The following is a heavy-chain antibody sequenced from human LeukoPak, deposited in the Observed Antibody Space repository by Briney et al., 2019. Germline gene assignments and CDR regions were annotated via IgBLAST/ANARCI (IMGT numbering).Heavy chain of an antibody. V-gene: IGHV1-46*01. CDR2: IYPRYGST. CDR3: AREEARDGATGYYFDY. D-gene: IGHD5-24*01. Sequence: ASVTVSFTASRYTLSNYYIHCVRQAPGQGIAWMGVIYPRYGSTTYAQNFQGRVTMTRDMSTSTVYMELSSLRSEDTAVYYCAREEARDGATGYYFDYWGQGTLLTVSS. J-gene: IGHJ4*02. CDR1: RYTLSNYY.